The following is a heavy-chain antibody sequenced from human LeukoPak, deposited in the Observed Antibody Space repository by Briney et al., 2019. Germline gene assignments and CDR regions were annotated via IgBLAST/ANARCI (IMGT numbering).Heavy chain of an antibody. CDR3: ASSGEVQVLRLGELYYFDY. J-gene: IGHJ4*02. CDR2: IYYSGST. Sequence: SQTLSLTCTVSGGSISSGNYYCSWIRQPPGKGLEWIGYIYYSGSTYYNPSLKSRVTISVDTSKNQFSLKLSSVTAADTAVYYCASSGEVQVLRLGELYYFDYWGQGTLVTVSS. CDR1: GGSISSGNYY. V-gene: IGHV4-30-4*01. D-gene: IGHD3-16*01.